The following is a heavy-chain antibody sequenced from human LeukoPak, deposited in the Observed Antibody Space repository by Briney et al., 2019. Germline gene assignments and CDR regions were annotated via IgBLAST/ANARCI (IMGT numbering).Heavy chain of an antibody. D-gene: IGHD3-3*01. J-gene: IGHJ5*02. CDR1: GYTFTSYY. Sequence: GASVKVSCKASGYTFTSYYMHWVRQAPGQGLEWVGIFNPSGGSTSYAQKFQGRVTMTRNTSTSTVYMELSSLRSKDTAVYYCARTYYYFWGGYKHVGHWFDPWGQGTLVTVSS. V-gene: IGHV1-46*03. CDR2: FNPSGGST. CDR3: ARTYYYFWGGYKHVGHWFDP.